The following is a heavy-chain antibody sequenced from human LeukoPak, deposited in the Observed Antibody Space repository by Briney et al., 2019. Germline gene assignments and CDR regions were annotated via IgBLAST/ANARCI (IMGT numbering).Heavy chain of an antibody. CDR2: INPNSGGT. V-gene: IGHV1-2*02. CDR3: ARLPDFWSGSTTFDP. J-gene: IGHJ5*02. Sequence: GASVKVSCKASGCTSTGYYMHWVRQAPGQGLEWMGWINPNSGGTNYAQKFQGRVTMTRDTSISTAYMELSRLRSDDTAVYYCARLPDFWSGSTTFDPWGQGTLVTVSS. D-gene: IGHD3-3*01. CDR1: GCTSTGYY.